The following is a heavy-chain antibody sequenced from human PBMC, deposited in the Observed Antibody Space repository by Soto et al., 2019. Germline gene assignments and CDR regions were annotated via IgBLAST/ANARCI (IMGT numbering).Heavy chain of an antibody. D-gene: IGHD3-3*01. CDR3: ARGIYDFWSGYYTNHDAFDI. CDR2: ISAYNGNT. J-gene: IGHJ3*02. Sequence: ASVKVSCKASGYTFTSYGISWVRQAPGQGREWMGWISAYNGNTNYAQKLQGRVTMTTDTSTSTAYMELRSLRSDDTAVYYCARGIYDFWSGYYTNHDAFDIWGQGXMVTV. V-gene: IGHV1-18*01. CDR1: GYTFTSYG.